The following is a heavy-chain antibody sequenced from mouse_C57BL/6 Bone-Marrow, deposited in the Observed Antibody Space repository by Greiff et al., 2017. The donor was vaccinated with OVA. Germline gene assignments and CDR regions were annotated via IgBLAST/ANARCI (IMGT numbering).Heavy chain of an antibody. D-gene: IGHD2-1*01. Sequence: QVQLQQPGAELVRPGSSVKLSCKASGYTFTSYWMHWVKQRPIQGLEWIGNIDPSDSETHYNQKFKDKATLTVDNSSSTASMQLSSLTSEDSAVXYCAGVYYGHFDYWGQGTTLTVSS. J-gene: IGHJ2*01. CDR3: AGVYYGHFDY. V-gene: IGHV1-52*01. CDR2: IDPSDSET. CDR1: GYTFTSYW.